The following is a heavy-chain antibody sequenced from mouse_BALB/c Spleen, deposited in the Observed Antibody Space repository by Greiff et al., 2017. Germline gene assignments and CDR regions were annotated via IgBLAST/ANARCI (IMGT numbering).Heavy chain of an antibody. CDR2: IDTSDSYT. V-gene: IGHV1-69*01. D-gene: IGHD2-4*01. J-gene: IGHJ2*01. Sequence: QVQLKQPGAELVMPGASVKMSCKASGYTFTDYWMHWVKQRPGQGLEWIGAIDTSDSYTSYNQKFKGKATLTVDESSSTAYMQLSSLTSEDSAVYYCARGYDYDGYYFDYWGQGTTLTVSS. CDR1: GYTFTDYW. CDR3: ARGYDYDGYYFDY.